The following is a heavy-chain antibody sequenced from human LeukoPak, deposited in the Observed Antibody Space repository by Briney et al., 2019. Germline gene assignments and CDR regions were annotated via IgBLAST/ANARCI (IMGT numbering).Heavy chain of an antibody. CDR3: ARGSLSAGNYYYMDV. V-gene: IGHV1-69*05. CDR2: IIPIFGTA. D-gene: IGHD3-10*01. Sequence: SVKVSCKASGGTFSSYAISWVRQAPGQGLEWMGKIIPIFGTANYAQKFQGRVTITTDESTSTAYMELSSLRSEDTAVYYCARGSLSAGNYYYMDVWGKGTTVTVSS. J-gene: IGHJ6*03. CDR1: GGTFSSYA.